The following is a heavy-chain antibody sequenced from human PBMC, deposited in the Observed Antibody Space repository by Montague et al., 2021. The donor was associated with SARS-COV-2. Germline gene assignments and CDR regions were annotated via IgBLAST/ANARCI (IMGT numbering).Heavy chain of an antibody. V-gene: IGHV4-34*01. D-gene: IGHD3-22*01. J-gene: IGHJ4*02. CDR3: ARGVQSFSMIVVVMTGGLYSCDH. CDR2: INHSGRT. CDR1: GGSFSDYY. Sequence: SETLSLTCAVYGGSFSDYYWNWIRQSPGKGLEWIGEINHSGRTNYKPSLKSRVTMSVDTSKNQFSLKLNSVTAADTAVYYCARGVQSFSMIVVVMTGGLYSCDHWGQGTLVTVSS.